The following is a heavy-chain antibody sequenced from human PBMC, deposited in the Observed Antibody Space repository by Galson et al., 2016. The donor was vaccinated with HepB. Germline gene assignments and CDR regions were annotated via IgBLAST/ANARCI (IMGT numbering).Heavy chain of an antibody. CDR2: IYWDDDR. CDR1: GFSLSTSGVG. V-gene: IGHV2-5*02. D-gene: IGHD6-6*01. CDR3: ARHAVASRLGSLGAFGV. J-gene: IGHJ3*01. Sequence: PALVKPTQTLTLTCTFSGFSLSTSGVGVGWIRQPPGKALEWLALIYWDDDRRYSPSLKNRLTITKDTSKNQVVLTMTTMDPVDTATYYCARHAVASRLGSLGAFGVWGQGTMVTGSS.